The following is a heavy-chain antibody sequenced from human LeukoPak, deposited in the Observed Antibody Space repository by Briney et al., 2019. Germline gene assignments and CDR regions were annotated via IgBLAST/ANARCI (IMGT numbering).Heavy chain of an antibody. CDR1: RFTFSSYA. CDR2: ISSNGGST. CDR3: ARAPAAIYFDY. V-gene: IGHV3-64*01. Sequence: GGSLRLSCAASRFTFSSYAMHWVRQAPGKGLEYVSAISSNGGSTYYANSVKGRFTISRDNSKNTLYLQMGSLRAEGMAVYYCARAPAAIYFDYWGQGTLVTVSS. D-gene: IGHD2-2*01. J-gene: IGHJ4*02.